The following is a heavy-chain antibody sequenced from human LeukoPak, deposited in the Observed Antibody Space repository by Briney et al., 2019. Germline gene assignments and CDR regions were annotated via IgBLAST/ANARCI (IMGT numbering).Heavy chain of an antibody. CDR3: ARRGRAVAAPGWFDP. J-gene: IGHJ5*02. CDR1: GGSFSGYY. Sequence: PSETLSLTCAVYGGSFSGYYWSWIRQPPGKGLEWIGEINQSGSTNYNPSLKSRVTISVDTSKNQFSLKLSSVTAADTAVYYCARRGRAVAAPGWFDPWGQGTLVTVSS. V-gene: IGHV4-34*01. D-gene: IGHD6-19*01. CDR2: INQSGST.